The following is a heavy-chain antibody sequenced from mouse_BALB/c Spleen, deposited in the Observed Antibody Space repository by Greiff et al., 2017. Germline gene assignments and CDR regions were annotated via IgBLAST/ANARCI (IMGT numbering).Heavy chain of an antibody. CDR1: GYSFTSYW. CDR2: IYPGNSDT. Sequence: DVKLQESGTVLARPGASVKMSCKASGYSFTSYWMHWVKQRPGQGLEWIGAIYPGNSDTSYNQKFKGKAKLTAVTSASTAYMELSSLTNEDSAVYYCTRTNYYGSSFWYFDVWGAGTTVTVSS. D-gene: IGHD1-1*01. V-gene: IGHV1-5*01. CDR3: TRTNYYGSSFWYFDV. J-gene: IGHJ1*01.